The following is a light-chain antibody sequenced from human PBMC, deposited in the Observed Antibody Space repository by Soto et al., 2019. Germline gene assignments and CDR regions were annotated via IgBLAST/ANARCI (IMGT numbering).Light chain of an antibody. V-gene: IGKV3-11*01. CDR1: QSVSSY. CDR3: QQRSNS. CDR2: DAS. Sequence: EIALTQSPATLSLSPGERATLSCRASQSVSSYLAWYQQKPGQAPRLLIYDASNRATGIPARFSGSGSGTDFTLSISSLEPEDFAVYYCQQRSNSFGPGTKVDIK. J-gene: IGKJ3*01.